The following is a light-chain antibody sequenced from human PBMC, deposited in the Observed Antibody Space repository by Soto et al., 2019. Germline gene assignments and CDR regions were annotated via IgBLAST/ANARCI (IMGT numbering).Light chain of an antibody. Sequence: IVLTQSPAILSLSPGESASLSCRPSQSVSDYLAWYQPKPGQAPRLFIYDVSKRATGIPARFSGSGSGTDFTLTIRSLEPEDFAVYFCQQRYDWPWTFGLGTKVDIK. CDR3: QQRYDWPWT. CDR2: DVS. V-gene: IGKV3-11*01. CDR1: QSVSDY. J-gene: IGKJ1*01.